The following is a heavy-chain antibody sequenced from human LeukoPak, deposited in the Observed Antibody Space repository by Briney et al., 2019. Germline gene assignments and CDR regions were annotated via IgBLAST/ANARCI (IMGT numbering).Heavy chain of an antibody. Sequence: PGGSLRLSCAASGFTSSSYAMSWVRQAPGKGLEWVSAISGSAGNIYYADSVKGRFTISRDNSKNTLYLQMNSLRAEDTAVYYCAKESKTRIAALDFWGQGTLVTVSS. CDR2: ISGSAGNI. CDR1: GFTSSSYA. D-gene: IGHD6-13*01. V-gene: IGHV3-23*01. CDR3: AKESKTRIAALDF. J-gene: IGHJ4*02.